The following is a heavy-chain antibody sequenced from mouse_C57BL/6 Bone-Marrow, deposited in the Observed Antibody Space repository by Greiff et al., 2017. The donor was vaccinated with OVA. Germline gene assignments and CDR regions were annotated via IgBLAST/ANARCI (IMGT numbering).Heavy chain of an antibody. CDR2: IDHENGDN. J-gene: IGHJ4*01. V-gene: IGHV14-4*01. D-gene: IGHD1-1*01. CDR3: TTSMLLEAMDY. Sequence: VQLQQSGAELVRPGASVKLSCTASGFNIKDDYMDWVKQRPEQGLEWIGWIDHENGDNESASEFQGKATITADTSSNTAYLQHSSLTSEDTAVYYCTTSMLLEAMDYWGQGTSVTVSS. CDR1: GFNIKDDY.